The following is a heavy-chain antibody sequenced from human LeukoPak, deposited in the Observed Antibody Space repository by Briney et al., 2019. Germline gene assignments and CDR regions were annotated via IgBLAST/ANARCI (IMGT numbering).Heavy chain of an antibody. CDR3: ARERPSYYDILAGYYPRSLPYYFDY. CDR1: GGSFSGYY. J-gene: IGHJ4*02. Sequence: SETLSLTCAVYGGSFSGYYWSWIRQPPGKGLEWIGEINHSGSTNYNPSLKSRVTISVDTSKNQFSLKLSSVTAADTAVYYCARERPSYYDILAGYYPRSLPYYFDYWGQGTLVTVSS. CDR2: INHSGST. D-gene: IGHD3-9*01. V-gene: IGHV4-34*01.